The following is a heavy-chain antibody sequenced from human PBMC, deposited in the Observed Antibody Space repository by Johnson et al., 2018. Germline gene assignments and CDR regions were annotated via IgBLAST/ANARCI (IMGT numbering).Heavy chain of an antibody. CDR3: ARAFGGYWLPREKNTFDF. CDR2: INPSGGRT. CDR1: GYTFTTYY. J-gene: IGHJ3*01. V-gene: IGHV1-46*01. D-gene: IGHD5-12*01. Sequence: QVQLVQSGAEVKKPGASVKISCKASGYTFTTYYMHWVRQAPGQGLEWMGMINPSGGRTSYARKLQGRVTMTRATSTSTFQMELSSLGSEDTAVYYRARAFGGYWLPREKNTFDFWGQGTMVTVPS.